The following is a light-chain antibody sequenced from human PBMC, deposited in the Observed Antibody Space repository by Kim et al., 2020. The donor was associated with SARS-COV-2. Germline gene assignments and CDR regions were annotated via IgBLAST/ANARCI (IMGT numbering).Light chain of an antibody. CDR2: WSS. V-gene: IGKV4-1*01. CDR1: QSVSNK. J-gene: IGKJ2*01. CDR3: QQYHDLPYT. Sequence: AMALGERATINRKSSQSVSNKLVWYQQKPGQPPKLLIRWSSDRESGVPDRFSGSGSGTDFTLTISSLQAEDVAVYHCQQYHDLPYTFGQGTKLEIK.